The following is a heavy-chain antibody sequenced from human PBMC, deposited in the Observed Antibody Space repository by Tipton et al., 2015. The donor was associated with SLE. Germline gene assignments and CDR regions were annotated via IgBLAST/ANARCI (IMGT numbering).Heavy chain of an antibody. J-gene: IGHJ6*03. V-gene: IGHV1-18*04. CDR3: ARRTPETRGYYYYYYMDV. Sequence: QSGAEVKKPGASVRVSCKASGYTFDSYGISWVRQAPGQGLEWMGWISTYTGDTNYAQQFQGRVTMTTDTPTTTAHMELRSLRSDDTAVYYCARRTPETRGYYYYYYMDVWGKGTTVTVSS. CDR2: ISTYTGDT. D-gene: IGHD1-14*01. CDR1: GYTFDSYG.